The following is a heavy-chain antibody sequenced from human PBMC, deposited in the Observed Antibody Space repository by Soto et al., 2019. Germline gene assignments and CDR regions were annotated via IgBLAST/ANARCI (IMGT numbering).Heavy chain of an antibody. D-gene: IGHD2-21*02. V-gene: IGHV1-46*01. J-gene: IGHJ4*02. CDR3: ARGGHVVVVTAALDY. Sequence: QVQLVQSGAEVKKPGASVKVSCKASGDTFTDYYIHWVRQAPGQGLEWMGTVNPSGGHTTYAQHFLGRMTMNTDTSNNTLYMELTSLTSEDADVYYGARGGHVVVVTAALDYWGQGTLVTVSS. CDR2: VNPSGGHT. CDR1: GDTFTDYY.